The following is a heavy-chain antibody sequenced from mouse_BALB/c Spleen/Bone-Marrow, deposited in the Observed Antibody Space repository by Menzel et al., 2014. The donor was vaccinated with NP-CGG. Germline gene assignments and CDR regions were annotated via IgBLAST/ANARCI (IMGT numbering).Heavy chain of an antibody. CDR3: ARRMIIYGNSYYFDY. D-gene: IGHD2-1*01. CDR2: INSNGGST. CDR1: GFTFSSYY. Sequence: EVKLMESGGGLVKLGGSLKLSCAASGFTFSSYYMSWVRQTPEKRLELVAAINSNGGSTYYPDTVKGRFTISRDNAKNTLYLQMSSLKSEDTALYYCARRMIIYGNSYYFDYWGQGTTLTVSS. V-gene: IGHV5-6-2*01. J-gene: IGHJ2*01.